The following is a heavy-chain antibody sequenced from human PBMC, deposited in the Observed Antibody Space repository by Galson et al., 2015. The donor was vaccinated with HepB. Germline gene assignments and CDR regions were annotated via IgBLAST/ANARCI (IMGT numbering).Heavy chain of an antibody. Sequence: CAISGDSVSSNSAAWNWIRQSPSRGLGWLGRTYYRSKWYNDYAVSVKSRITINPDTSKNQFSLQLNSVTPEDTAVYYCARGRVLAAAGAYGMDVWGQGTTVTVSS. D-gene: IGHD6-13*01. CDR3: ARGRVLAAAGAYGMDV. V-gene: IGHV6-1*01. CDR1: GDSVSSNSAA. CDR2: TYYRSKWYN. J-gene: IGHJ6*02.